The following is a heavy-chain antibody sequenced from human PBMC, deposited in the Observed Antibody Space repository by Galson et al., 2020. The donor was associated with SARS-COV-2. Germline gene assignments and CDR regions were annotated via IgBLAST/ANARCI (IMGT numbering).Heavy chain of an antibody. D-gene: IGHD6-13*01. J-gene: IGHJ3*02. CDR2: ISWNSGSI. CDR1: GFTFDDYA. CDR3: AKLPNFDSSSWYEPDAFDI. V-gene: IGHV3-9*01. Sequence: GGSLRLSCAASGFTFDDYAMHWVRQAPGKGLEWVSGISWNSGSIGYADSVKGRFTISRDNAKNSLYLQMNSLRAEDTALYYCAKLPNFDSSSWYEPDAFDIWGQGTMVTVSS.